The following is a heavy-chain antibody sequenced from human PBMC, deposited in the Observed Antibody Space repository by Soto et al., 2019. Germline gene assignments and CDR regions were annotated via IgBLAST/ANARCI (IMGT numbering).Heavy chain of an antibody. CDR1: GFTFRNFG. Sequence: PGGSLRLSCAASGFTFRNFGVNWVRQAPGMGLEWVALITNDGSFKYYADSVKGRFTISRDNSKNTLYLQMNSLREEDTAMYYCAKGWFDKWGQGTLVTVSS. J-gene: IGHJ5*02. CDR3: AKGWFDK. CDR2: ITNDGSFK. V-gene: IGHV3-30*18.